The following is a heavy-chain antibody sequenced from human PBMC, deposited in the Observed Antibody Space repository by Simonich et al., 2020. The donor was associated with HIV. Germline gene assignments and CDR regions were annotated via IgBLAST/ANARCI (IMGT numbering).Heavy chain of an antibody. CDR2: ISNSART. CDR3: ARGGRHFDY. J-gene: IGHJ4*02. CDR1: GGSIHNYF. Sequence: QVQLQESGPGLVKPSETLSLTCIISGGSIHNYFWSWIRQPPGRGLEWVGYISNSARTNYNPSLKSRVTISVDTSKNQFSLKLNSVTAADTAGYYCARGGRHFDYWGQGTLVTVSS. V-gene: IGHV4-59*12.